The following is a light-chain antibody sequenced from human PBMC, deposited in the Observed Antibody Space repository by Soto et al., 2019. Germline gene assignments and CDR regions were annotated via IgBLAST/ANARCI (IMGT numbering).Light chain of an antibody. CDR3: QSFETRLNSVV. Sequence: QSAVTQPPSVSGAPGQRVTISCSGSSSNIGAGYDVHWYQQFPGTAPKLLIYGNNNRPSGVPDRFSGSKSGTSASLAITGLQAEDEADYYCQSFETRLNSVVFGGGTKLTVL. CDR1: SSNIGAGYD. CDR2: GNN. J-gene: IGLJ2*01. V-gene: IGLV1-40*01.